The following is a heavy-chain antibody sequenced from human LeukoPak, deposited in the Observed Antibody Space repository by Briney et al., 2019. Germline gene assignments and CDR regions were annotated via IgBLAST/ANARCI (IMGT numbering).Heavy chain of an antibody. D-gene: IGHD4-17*01. Sequence: EGSLRLSCAASGFSFNSYSMNWVRQAPGKGLEWVSYISSSSSTIYYADSVKGRFTISRDNAKNSLYLQMNSLRDEDTAVYYCARDRVGGDLTGVSLYWGQGTLVTVSS. V-gene: IGHV3-48*02. J-gene: IGHJ4*01. CDR1: GFSFNSYS. CDR3: ARDRVGGDLTGVSLY. CDR2: ISSSSSTI.